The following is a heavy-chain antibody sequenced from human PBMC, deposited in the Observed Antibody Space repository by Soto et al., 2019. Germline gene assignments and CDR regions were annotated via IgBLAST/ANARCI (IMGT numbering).Heavy chain of an antibody. CDR1: GYAFTGYY. V-gene: IGHV1-2*02. CDR2: INPNSGDT. Sequence: TGYAFTGYYIHWVRQAPGQGLEWMGWINPNSGDTNYAQKFQGRVTMTRDTSFSTAYMELSSLRSDDTAVYYCATRYNYFHFWGHVTSVPAS. CDR3: ATRYNYFHF. J-gene: IGHJ5*01.